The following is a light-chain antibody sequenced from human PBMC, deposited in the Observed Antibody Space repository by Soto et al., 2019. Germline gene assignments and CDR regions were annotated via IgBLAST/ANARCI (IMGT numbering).Light chain of an antibody. J-gene: IGLJ7*01. V-gene: IGLV1-40*01. CDR3: QSYDSSRGAPVV. Sequence: QSVLTQPPSVSGAPGQRVTISCTGSSSNIGAGYDVHWYQQLPGTAPKLLIYGNSNRPSGVPDRFSGSKSGTSASLAITGLRVGDGADYYGQSYDSSRGAPVVLGGGTQLTVL. CDR1: SSNIGAGYD. CDR2: GNS.